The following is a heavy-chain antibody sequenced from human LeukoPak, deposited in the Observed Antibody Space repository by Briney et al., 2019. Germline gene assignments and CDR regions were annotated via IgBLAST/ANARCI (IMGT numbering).Heavy chain of an antibody. CDR1: GFTFSSYA. CDR2: ISGSGGST. Sequence: GGSLRLSCAASGFTFSSYAMSWVRQAPGKGLEWVSAISGSGGSTYCADSVKGRFTISRDNSKNTLYLQMNSLRAEDTAVYYCAKDSGWYYSGGWFDPWGQGTLVTVSS. J-gene: IGHJ5*02. CDR3: AKDSGWYYSGGWFDP. D-gene: IGHD6-19*01. V-gene: IGHV3-23*01.